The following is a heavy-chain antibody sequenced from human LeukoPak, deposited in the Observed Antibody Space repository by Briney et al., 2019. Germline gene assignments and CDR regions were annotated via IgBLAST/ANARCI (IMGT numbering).Heavy chain of an antibody. J-gene: IGHJ4*02. CDR1: GFTFSSYG. CDR2: IWYDGSNK. Sequence: GGSLRLSCAASGFTFSSYGMPWVRQAPGKGLEWVAVIWYDGSNKYYADSVKGRFTISRDNSKNTLYLQMNSLRAEDTAVYYCARDEDFWSGYSQLFDYWGQGTLVTVSS. V-gene: IGHV3-33*01. CDR3: ARDEDFWSGYSQLFDY. D-gene: IGHD3-3*01.